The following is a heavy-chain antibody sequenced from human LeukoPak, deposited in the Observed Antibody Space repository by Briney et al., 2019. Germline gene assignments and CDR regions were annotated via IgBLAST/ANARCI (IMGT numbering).Heavy chain of an antibody. D-gene: IGHD4-17*01. CDR1: GFTFSSYG. V-gene: IGHV3-33*01. CDR2: IWYDGSNK. J-gene: IGHJ4*02. Sequence: GRSLRLSCATSGFTFSSYGMHWVRQAPGKGLEWVAVIWYDGSNKHYADSVKGRFTISRDNSENTLYLQMNSLRAEDTAVYYCARGSGYDYGDYGSFDYWGQGTLVTVSS. CDR3: ARGSGYDYGDYGSFDY.